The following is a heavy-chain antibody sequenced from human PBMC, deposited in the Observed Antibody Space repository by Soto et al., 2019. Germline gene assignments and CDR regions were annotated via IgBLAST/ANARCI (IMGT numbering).Heavy chain of an antibody. CDR3: ARDLGYCRSGTCYREWFDP. CDR2: VRGDNGHT. V-gene: IGHV1-18*01. Sequence: QVQLVQSGAEVKKPGASVKVSRKASGYTFTTHGISWVRQVPGQGLEWMGWVRGDNGHTNYAQSIQGRVTMTTDTSTNTAYMELRSLRSDDTAVYYCARDLGYCRSGTCYREWFDPWGQGTLVTVSS. J-gene: IGHJ5*02. CDR1: GYTFTTHG. D-gene: IGHD2-15*01.